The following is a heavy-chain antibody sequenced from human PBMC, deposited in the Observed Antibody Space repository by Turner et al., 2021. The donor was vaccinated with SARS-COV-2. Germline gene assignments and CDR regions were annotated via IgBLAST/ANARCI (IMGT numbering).Heavy chain of an antibody. Sequence: EVQLVESGGGVVQPGGSLRLSCAASGFTFSSYWMSWVRQAPGKGLEWVANIKEDGSEKWYVDSVKGRFIISRDNAKNSLYLQMNSLRDEDTAVYYCARAVYDFWSGYYSYGMDVWGQGTTVTVSS. CDR1: GFTFSSYW. CDR3: ARAVYDFWSGYYSYGMDV. J-gene: IGHJ6*02. D-gene: IGHD3-3*01. CDR2: IKEDGSEK. V-gene: IGHV3-7*01.